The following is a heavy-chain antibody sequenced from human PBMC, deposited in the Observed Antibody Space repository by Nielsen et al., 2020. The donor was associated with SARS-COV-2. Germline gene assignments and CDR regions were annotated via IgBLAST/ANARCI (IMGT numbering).Heavy chain of an antibody. D-gene: IGHD3-22*01. J-gene: IGHJ3*02. CDR2: IYYSGST. CDR1: GGSISNYY. CDR3: ARARITMIVVVNAFDI. V-gene: IGHV4-59*12. Sequence: SETLSLTCIVSGGSISNYYWSWIRQPPGKGLEWIGYIYYSGSTNYNPSLKSRVTISVDTSKNQFSLKLSSVTAADTAVYYCARARITMIVVVNAFDIWGQGTMVTVSS.